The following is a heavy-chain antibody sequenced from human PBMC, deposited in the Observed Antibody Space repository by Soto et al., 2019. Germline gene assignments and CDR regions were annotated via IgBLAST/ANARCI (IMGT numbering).Heavy chain of an antibody. V-gene: IGHV3-9*01. D-gene: IGHD6-19*01. Sequence: GGSLRLSCAASGFTFDDYAMHWVRQAPGKGLEWVSGISWNSGSIGYADSVKGRFTISRDNAKNSLYLQMNSLRAEDTALYYCAKAPTIAWGSGGYSSGWYIFDYWGQGTLVTVSS. CDR2: ISWNSGSI. CDR1: GFTFDDYA. J-gene: IGHJ4*02. CDR3: AKAPTIAWGSGGYSSGWYIFDY.